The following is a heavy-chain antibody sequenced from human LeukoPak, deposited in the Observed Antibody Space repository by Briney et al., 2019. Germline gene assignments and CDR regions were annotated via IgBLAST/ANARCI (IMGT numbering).Heavy chain of an antibody. CDR1: GFTFSSYA. Sequence: PGRSLRLSCAASGFTFSSYAMHWVRQAPGKGLEWVAVISYDGSNKYYADSVKGRFTISRDNSKNTLYLQMNSLRAEDTAVYYCARDSGYSSSWADYWGQGTLVTVSS. V-gene: IGHV3-30-3*01. D-gene: IGHD6-13*01. CDR2: ISYDGSNK. J-gene: IGHJ4*02. CDR3: ARDSGYSSSWADY.